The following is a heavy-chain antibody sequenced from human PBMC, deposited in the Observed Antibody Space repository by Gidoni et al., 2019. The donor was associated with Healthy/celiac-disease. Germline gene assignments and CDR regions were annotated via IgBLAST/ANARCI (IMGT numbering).Heavy chain of an antibody. J-gene: IGHJ4*02. Sequence: SVKGRFTISRENAKNSLYLQMNSLRAGDTAVYYGARVNYYDSSGYYDYWGQGTLVTVSS. CDR3: ARVNYYDSSGYYDY. V-gene: IGHV3-13*01. D-gene: IGHD3-22*01.